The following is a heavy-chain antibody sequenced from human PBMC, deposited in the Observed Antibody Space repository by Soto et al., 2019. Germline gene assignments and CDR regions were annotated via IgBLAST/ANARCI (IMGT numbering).Heavy chain of an antibody. J-gene: IGHJ4*02. Sequence: SVSNAWMNWVRQAPGKGLEWVGRIKSKTDGGTTDYAAPVKGRFTISRDDSKNTLYLQMNSLKTEDTAVYYCTTGRLGTRKGLVHFDYWGQGTLVTVSS. CDR1: SVSNAW. V-gene: IGHV3-15*07. CDR3: TTGRLGTRKGLVHFDY. CDR2: IKSKTDGGTT. D-gene: IGHD6-25*01.